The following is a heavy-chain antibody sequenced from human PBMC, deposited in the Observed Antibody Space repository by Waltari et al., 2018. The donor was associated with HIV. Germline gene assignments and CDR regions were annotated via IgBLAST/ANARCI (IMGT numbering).Heavy chain of an antibody. CDR3: AHRQTMRVARGDAFDI. CDR2: IYCDDVK. V-gene: IGHV2-5*02. D-gene: IGHD3-22*01. CDR1: GFSLSTIGVG. Sequence: QITLKASGPTLVKPTQTLTLTCTFSGFSLSTIGVGVGWVRQLPGKALEWIELIYCDDVKRYSPSLKIRLTITKETSKNRVVLTMTNMYPVDTATYYCAHRQTMRVARGDAFDIWGQGTMVTVSS. J-gene: IGHJ3*02.